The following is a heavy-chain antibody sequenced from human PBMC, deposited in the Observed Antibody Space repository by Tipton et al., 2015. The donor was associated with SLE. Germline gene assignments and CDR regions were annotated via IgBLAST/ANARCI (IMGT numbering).Heavy chain of an antibody. CDR3: ARQGFCSAGSCSLNYYGLDV. CDR1: GGSMTGFD. J-gene: IGHJ6*02. D-gene: IGHD2-15*01. Sequence: GLVKPSETLSLICTVSGGSMTGFDWSWIRQPPGKGLEWIGNIYYRGTTTYNPSLESRVTISLDTSKNQFSLKLSSVTTADTAVYYCARQGFCSAGSCSLNYYGLDVRGQGTSVNVSS. CDR2: IYYRGTT. V-gene: IGHV4-59*08.